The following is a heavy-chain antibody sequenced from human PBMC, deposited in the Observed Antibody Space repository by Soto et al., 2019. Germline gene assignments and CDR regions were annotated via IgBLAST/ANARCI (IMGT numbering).Heavy chain of an antibody. CDR3: ARLTNGGATTVVTRVSVSYGMDV. D-gene: IGHD4-17*01. J-gene: IGHJ6*02. CDR2: IYPGDADT. V-gene: IGHV5-51*01. Sequence: GESLKISCKGSGYSFTSYWIGWVRQMPGKGLEWMGIIYPGDADTRYSPSFLGQDTISADKSISTAYLXWSSLKASDTAMYYCARLTNGGATTVVTRVSVSYGMDVWGQGTTVTVSS. CDR1: GYSFTSYW.